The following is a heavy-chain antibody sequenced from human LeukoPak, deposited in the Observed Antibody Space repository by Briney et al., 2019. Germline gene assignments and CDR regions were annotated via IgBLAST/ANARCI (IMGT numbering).Heavy chain of an antibody. Sequence: GGSLSLSCAASGFTFNTYAMSWVRQAPGKGLEWVSVISGRDGSTYYADSVKGRFIISRDNSKNTLYLLMNSLRAEDTAVYYCAKAGLSRFDYWGQGTLVTVSS. CDR3: AKAGLSRFDY. J-gene: IGHJ4*02. CDR2: ISGRDGST. V-gene: IGHV3-23*01. CDR1: GFTFNTYA.